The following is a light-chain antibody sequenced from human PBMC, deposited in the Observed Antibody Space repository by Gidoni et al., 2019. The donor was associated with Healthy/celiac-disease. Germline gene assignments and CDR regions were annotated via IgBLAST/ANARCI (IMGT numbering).Light chain of an antibody. CDR2: DAS. CDR1: QDISNY. J-gene: IGKJ4*01. V-gene: IGKV1-33*01. Sequence: IQITHSPSSLSASVGDRVTITCQASQDISNYLNWYQQKPGKAPKLLIYDASNLETGVPSRFSGSGSGTDFTFTISSLQPEDIATYYCQQYDNLPRALTFGGGTKVEIK. CDR3: QQYDNLPRALT.